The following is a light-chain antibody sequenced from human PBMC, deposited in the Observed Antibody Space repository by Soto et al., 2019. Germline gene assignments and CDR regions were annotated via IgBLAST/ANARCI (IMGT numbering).Light chain of an antibody. CDR2: NDN. CDR3: AAWDGSLNVVL. CDR1: SSNIGTNT. V-gene: IGLV1-44*01. Sequence: QSVLTPPSSASGTPGQTVTISCSGTSSNIGTNTVNWYRQVPGTAPKLLIFNDNVRPSGVPGRFSGSRSGTSASLAISGLQSEDEADYYCAAWDGSLNVVLLGGGTQLTVL. J-gene: IGLJ2*01.